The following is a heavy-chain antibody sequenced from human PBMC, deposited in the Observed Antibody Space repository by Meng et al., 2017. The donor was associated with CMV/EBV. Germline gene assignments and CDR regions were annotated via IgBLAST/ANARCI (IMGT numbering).Heavy chain of an antibody. V-gene: IGHV3-7*01. J-gene: IGHJ4*02. CDR3: ARDSRRGNSDPELYY. CDR1: GFTFSCYW. D-gene: IGHD4-23*01. CDR2: IKQDGSEK. Sequence: GESLKISCSASGFTFSCYWMSWVRQAPGKGLEWVANIKQDGSEKYYVDPVKGRFTISRDNAKNSLYLQMNSLRAEDTAVYYCARDSRRGNSDPELYYWGQGTLVTVSS.